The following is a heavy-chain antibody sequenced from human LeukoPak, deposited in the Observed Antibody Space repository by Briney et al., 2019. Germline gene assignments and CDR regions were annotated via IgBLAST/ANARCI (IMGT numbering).Heavy chain of an antibody. D-gene: IGHD3-9*01. CDR2: INHSGST. J-gene: IGHJ3*02. CDR1: GGSFSSYY. Sequence: PSETLSLTCAVYGGSFSSYYWSWIRQPPGKGLEWIGEINHSGSTNYNPSLKSRVTISVDTSKNQFSLKLSSVTAADTAVYYCARLNYDILTGYYSPTSHDAFDIWGQGTMVTVSS. CDR3: ARLNYDILTGYYSPTSHDAFDI. V-gene: IGHV4-34*01.